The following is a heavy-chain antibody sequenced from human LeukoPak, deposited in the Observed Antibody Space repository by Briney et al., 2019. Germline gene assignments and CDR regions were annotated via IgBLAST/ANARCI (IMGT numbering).Heavy chain of an antibody. Sequence: GGSLRLSCAASGFIFSQYSMNWVRQAPGKGPEWVAVISYDGSNKYYADSVKGRFTISRDNSKNTLYLQMNSLRAEDTAVYYCASSIFGVVPRVDYWGQGTLVTVSS. CDR1: GFIFSQYS. J-gene: IGHJ4*02. V-gene: IGHV3-30*04. CDR3: ASSIFGVVPRVDY. CDR2: ISYDGSNK. D-gene: IGHD3-3*01.